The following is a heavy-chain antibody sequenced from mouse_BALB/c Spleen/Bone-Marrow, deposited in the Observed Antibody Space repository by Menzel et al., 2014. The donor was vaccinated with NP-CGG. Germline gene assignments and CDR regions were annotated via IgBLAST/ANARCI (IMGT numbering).Heavy chain of an antibody. CDR3: ASYYYVSSSLAY. J-gene: IGHJ3*01. V-gene: IGHV14-3*02. CDR1: GFNIXDTY. CDR2: IDPANGNT. D-gene: IGHD1-1*01. Sequence: EVQGVESGAELVKPGASVKLSCTASGFNIXDTYMHWVKQRPEHGLEWIGRIDPANGNTKYDPKFQGKATITADTPSNIAYMQLSSLTSEDTAVYYCASYYYVSSSLAYWGQGTLVTVSA.